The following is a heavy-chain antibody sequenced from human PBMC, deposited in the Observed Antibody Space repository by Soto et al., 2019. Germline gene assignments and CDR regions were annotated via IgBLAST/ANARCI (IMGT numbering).Heavy chain of an antibody. V-gene: IGHV3-30*18. CDR3: AKDLLLTTITTVGD. Sequence: QVQLVESGGGVVQPGMSLRLSCAASGFMFSTYGMHWVRQAPGKGLEWLSVISYDGNNKYYADSVKVRFTISRDNSKNTLWLQMDSLRTEDTAVYYCAKDLLLTTITTVGDWGQVTLVTVSS. D-gene: IGHD4-17*01. J-gene: IGHJ4*02. CDR2: ISYDGNNK. CDR1: GFMFSTYG.